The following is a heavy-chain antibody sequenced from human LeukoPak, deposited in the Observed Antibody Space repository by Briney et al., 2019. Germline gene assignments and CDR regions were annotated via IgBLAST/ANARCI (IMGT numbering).Heavy chain of an antibody. CDR1: GYSISSGYY. CDR2: IYHSGST. J-gene: IGHJ4*02. V-gene: IGHV4-38-2*02. Sequence: PSETLSLTCAVSGYSISSGYYWGWIRQPPGKGLEWIGSIYHSGSTYYNPSLKSRVTISVDTSKNQFSLKLSSVTAADMAVYYCAREGGYCSGGSCHRHFDYWGQGTLVTVSS. D-gene: IGHD2-15*01. CDR3: AREGGYCSGGSCHRHFDY.